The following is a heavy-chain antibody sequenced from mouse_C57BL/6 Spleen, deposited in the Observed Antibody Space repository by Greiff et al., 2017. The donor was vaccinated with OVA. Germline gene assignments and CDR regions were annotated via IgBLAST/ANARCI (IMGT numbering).Heavy chain of an antibody. J-gene: IGHJ1*03. Sequence: EVNVVESGGDLVKPGGSLKLSCAASGFTFSSYGMSWVRQTPDKRLEWVATISSGGSYTYYPDSVKGRFTISRDNAKNTLYLQMSSLKSEDTAMDYCARDGSSYGYFDVWGTGTTVTVSS. CDR1: GFTFSSYG. D-gene: IGHD1-1*01. CDR2: ISSGGSYT. V-gene: IGHV5-6*01. CDR3: ARDGSSYGYFDV.